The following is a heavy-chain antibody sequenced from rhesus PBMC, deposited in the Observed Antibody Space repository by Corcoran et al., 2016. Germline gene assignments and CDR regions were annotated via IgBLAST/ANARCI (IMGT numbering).Heavy chain of an antibody. CDR1: GGSVSSSKW. J-gene: IGHJ4*01. D-gene: IGHD3-34*01. V-gene: IGHV4-65*01. CDR2: ISGSGGTT. CDR3: ASVWDEYLDY. Sequence: QVQLQESGPGLVKTSETLSLTCAVSGGSVSSSKWWSWIRQAPEKGLEWIAYISGSGGTTHYNPSLNSRVTISIDTSKNQFSLILSSVTVADTAVYYCASVWDEYLDYWGQGVLVTVSS.